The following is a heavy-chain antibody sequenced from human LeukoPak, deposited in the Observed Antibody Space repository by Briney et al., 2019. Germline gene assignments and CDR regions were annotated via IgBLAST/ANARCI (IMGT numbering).Heavy chain of an antibody. CDR3: TMRGIAVAGTEAFDI. V-gene: IGHV3-11*01. CDR2: ISSSGSTI. CDR1: GFTFSDYY. J-gene: IGHJ3*02. Sequence: PGGSLRLSCAASGFTFSDYYMSWIRQAPGKGLEWVSYISSSGSTIYYADSVKGRFTISRDNAKNSLYLQMNSLKTEDTAVYYCTMRGIAVAGTEAFDIWGQGTMVTVSS. D-gene: IGHD6-19*01.